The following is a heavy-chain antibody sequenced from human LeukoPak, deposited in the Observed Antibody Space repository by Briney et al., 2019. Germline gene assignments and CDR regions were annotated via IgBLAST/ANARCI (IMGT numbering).Heavy chain of an antibody. CDR2: ISSDGGRT. CDR1: GFTLSRYS. Sequence: GGSLRLSCAASGFTLSRYSMHWIRQAPGKGLEYVSAISSDGGRTYYANSVKGRFTISRDNSKNTLYLQMGSLRGEDMAVYYCARDRGRWLQYYDYWGQGTLVTVSS. J-gene: IGHJ4*02. D-gene: IGHD5-24*01. CDR3: ARDRGRWLQYYDY. V-gene: IGHV3-64*01.